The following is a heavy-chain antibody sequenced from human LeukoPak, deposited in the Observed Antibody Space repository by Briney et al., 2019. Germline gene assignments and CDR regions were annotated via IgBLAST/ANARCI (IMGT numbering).Heavy chain of an antibody. CDR2: ISGSGGST. CDR3: AKALSYYDSSGYTGFDY. CDR1: GFTFSSYA. V-gene: IGHV3-23*01. J-gene: IGHJ4*02. D-gene: IGHD3-22*01. Sequence: GGSLRLSCAATGFTFSSYAMSWVRQAPGKGLEWVSAISGSGGSTYYADSVRGRFTISRDNSKNTLYLQMNSLRAEDKAVYYCAKALSYYDSSGYTGFDYWGQGTLVTVSS.